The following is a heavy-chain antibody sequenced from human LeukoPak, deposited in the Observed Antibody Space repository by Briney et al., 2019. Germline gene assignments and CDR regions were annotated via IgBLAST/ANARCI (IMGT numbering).Heavy chain of an antibody. CDR3: ACATYSGSYIYDY. D-gene: IGHD1-26*01. V-gene: IGHV1-69*05. J-gene: IGHJ4*02. Sequence: SVKVSCKASGGTFSSYAISWVRQAPGQGLEWMGGIIPIFGTANYAQKFQGRATITTDESTSTAYMELSSLRSEDTAVYYCACATYSGSYIYDYWGQGTLVTVSS. CDR1: GGTFSSYA. CDR2: IIPIFGTA.